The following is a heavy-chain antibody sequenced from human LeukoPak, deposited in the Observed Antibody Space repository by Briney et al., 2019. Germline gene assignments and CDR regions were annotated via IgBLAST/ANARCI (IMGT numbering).Heavy chain of an antibody. Sequence: SETLSLTCAVSGDSIRSHYCAWIRQSPGKGLEWIGHIYNSATTDYNPSFKSRVTISLDTSTRQFSLKMPSVTALDSAVYYCARGGEGYNDDAFEVWGLGTAVTVSS. V-gene: IGHV4-59*11. CDR3: ARGGEGYNDDAFEV. CDR1: GDSIRSHY. CDR2: IYNSATT. D-gene: IGHD5-24*01. J-gene: IGHJ3*01.